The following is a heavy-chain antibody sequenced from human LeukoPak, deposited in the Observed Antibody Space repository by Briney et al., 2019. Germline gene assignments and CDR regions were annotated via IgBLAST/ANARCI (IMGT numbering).Heavy chain of an antibody. CDR3: AGESYYYYSSGYQN. V-gene: IGHV4-30-4*01. J-gene: IGHJ4*02. CDR1: GGSFNSYF. CDR2: ISYSGST. D-gene: IGHD3-22*01. Sequence: PSETLSLTCTVSGGSFNSYFWSWIRQPPGKGLEWIGYISYSGSTYYNPSLKSRVTISVDTSKNQFSLKLSSVTAADTAVYYCAGESYYYYSSGYQNWGQGTLVIVSS.